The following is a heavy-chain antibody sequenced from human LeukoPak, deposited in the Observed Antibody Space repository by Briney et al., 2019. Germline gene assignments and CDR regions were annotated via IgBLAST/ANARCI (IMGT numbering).Heavy chain of an antibody. V-gene: IGHV1-18*01. D-gene: IGHD2-21*02. CDR3: ARDVVVTSSPDAFDI. CDR1: GYTFNSYD. J-gene: IGHJ3*02. CDR2: TSTYNGNT. Sequence: ASVKVSCKASGYTFNSYDITWVRQAPGQGLEWMAWTSTYNGNTNYAQKVQGRVTMTTDTSTSTAYMELRSLRSDDTAVYYCARDVVVTSSPDAFDIWGQGTMVTVSS.